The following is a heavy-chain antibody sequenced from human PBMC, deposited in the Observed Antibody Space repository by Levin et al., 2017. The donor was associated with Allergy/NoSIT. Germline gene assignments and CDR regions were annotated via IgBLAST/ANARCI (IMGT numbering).Heavy chain of an antibody. CDR1: GFTFSIHA. V-gene: IGHV3-30*04. Sequence: SCAASGFTFSIHALHWVRQAPGKGLEWVAVISYDARNKYYADSVKGRFTISRDNSKNTLYLQMNSLRAEDTAVYYCARGDSIALAAYAMNVWGQGTTVTVSS. D-gene: IGHD6-19*01. CDR3: ARGDSIALAAYAMNV. J-gene: IGHJ6*02. CDR2: ISYDARNK.